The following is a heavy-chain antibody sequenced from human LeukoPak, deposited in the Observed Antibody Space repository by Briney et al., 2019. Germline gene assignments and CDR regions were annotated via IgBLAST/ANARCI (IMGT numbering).Heavy chain of an antibody. CDR3: ARRRNSLRTRQYDFWSGYYTY. J-gene: IGHJ4*02. CDR1: GGSFSGYY. CDR2: INHSGST. D-gene: IGHD3-3*01. V-gene: IGHV4-34*01. Sequence: SETLSLTCAVYGGSFSGYYWSWIRQPPGKGLEWIGEINHSGSTNYNPSLKSRVTISVDTSKNQFSLKLSSVTAADTAVYYWARRRNSLRTRQYDFWSGYYTYWGQGTLSPSPQ.